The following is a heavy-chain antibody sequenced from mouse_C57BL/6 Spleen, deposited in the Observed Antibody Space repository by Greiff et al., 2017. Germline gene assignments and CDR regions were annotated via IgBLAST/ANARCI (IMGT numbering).Heavy chain of an antibody. CDR3: GYSNYVYFDV. D-gene: IGHD2-5*01. CDR1: GYTFTSYW. Sequence: QVQLQQPGAELVKPGASVKLSCKASGYTFTSYWMHWVKQRPGRGLEWIGRFDPNSGGTKYNEKFKSKATLTVDKPSSTAYMQLISLTSEDSAFYYCGYSNYVYFDVWGTGTTVTVSS. V-gene: IGHV1-72*01. J-gene: IGHJ1*03. CDR2: FDPNSGGT.